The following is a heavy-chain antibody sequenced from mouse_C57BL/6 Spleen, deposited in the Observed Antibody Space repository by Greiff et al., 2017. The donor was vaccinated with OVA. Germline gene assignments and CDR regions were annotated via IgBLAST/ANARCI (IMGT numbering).Heavy chain of an antibody. V-gene: IGHV5-17*01. D-gene: IGHD1-1*01. CDR2: ISSGSSTI. CDR1: GFTFSDYG. J-gene: IGHJ4*01. Sequence: EVKLQESGGGLVKPGGSLKLSCAASGFTFSDYGMHWVRQAPEKGLEWVAYISSGSSTIYYADTVKGRFTISRDNAKNTLFLQMTSLRSEDTAMYYCNYGSSYAMDYWGQGTSVTVSS. CDR3: NYGSSYAMDY.